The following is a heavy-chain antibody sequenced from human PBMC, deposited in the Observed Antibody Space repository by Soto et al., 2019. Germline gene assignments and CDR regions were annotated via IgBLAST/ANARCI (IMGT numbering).Heavy chain of an antibody. D-gene: IGHD3-10*01. CDR1: GGSFSTYC. CDR2: SSHSGST. Sequence: PSETLSLTCAVYGGSFSTYCWSWRRQTPGKGLGWIGESSHSGSTNYNPSLKSRVTISVDSSKNQFSLNLNSVTAADTAVYYCARGLRASYGVRLSYSYYGMDVWGQGTLVTVSS. V-gene: IGHV4-34*01. J-gene: IGHJ6*02. CDR3: ARGLRASYGVRLSYSYYGMDV.